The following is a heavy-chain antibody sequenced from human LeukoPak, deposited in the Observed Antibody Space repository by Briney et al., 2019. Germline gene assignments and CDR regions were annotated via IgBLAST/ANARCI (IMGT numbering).Heavy chain of an antibody. CDR1: GGSISSGGYS. CDR2: IYHSGST. D-gene: IGHD1-26*01. CDR3: ARVYSGSYDAFDI. Sequence: PSETLSLTCAVSGGSISSGGYSWSWIRQPPGKGLEWIGYIYHSGSTYYNPSLKSRVTISVDRSKNQFSLKPSSVTVADTAVYYCARVYSGSYDAFDIWGQGIMVTVSS. V-gene: IGHV4-30-2*02. J-gene: IGHJ3*02.